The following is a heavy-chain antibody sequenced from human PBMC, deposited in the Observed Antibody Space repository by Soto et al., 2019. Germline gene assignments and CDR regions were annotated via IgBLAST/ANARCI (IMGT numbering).Heavy chain of an antibody. D-gene: IGHD1-1*01. CDR2: ISGSGGST. Sequence: PGGSLRLSCAASGFTFSSYAMSWVRQAPGKGLEWVSAISGSGGSTYYADSVKGRFTISRDNSKNTLYLQMNSLRVEDTAVYYCARSGDNFNVLDYWGQGTPVTVSS. J-gene: IGHJ4*02. V-gene: IGHV3-23*01. CDR3: ARSGDNFNVLDY. CDR1: GFTFSSYA.